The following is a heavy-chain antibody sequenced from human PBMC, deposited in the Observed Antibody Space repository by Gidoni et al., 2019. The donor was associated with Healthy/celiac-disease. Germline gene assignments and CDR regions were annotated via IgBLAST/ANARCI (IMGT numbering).Heavy chain of an antibody. CDR3: ARDRDGCSSTSCYPYYYYYGMDV. CDR1: GFTFSSYA. V-gene: IGHV3-30-3*01. CDR2: ISYDGSNK. D-gene: IGHD2-2*01. Sequence: QVQLVESGGGVVQPGRSLRLSCAASGFTFSSYAMHWVRQAPGKGLEWVAVISYDGSNKYYADSVKGRFTISRDNSKNTLYRQMNSLRAEDTAVYYCARDRDGCSSTSCYPYYYYYGMDVWGQGTTVTVSS. J-gene: IGHJ6*02.